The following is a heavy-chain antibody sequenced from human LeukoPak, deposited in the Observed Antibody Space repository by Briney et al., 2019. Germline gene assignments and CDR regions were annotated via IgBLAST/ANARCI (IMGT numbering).Heavy chain of an antibody. J-gene: IGHJ4*02. CDR2: IYTSGST. CDR3: AVDKYYYDSSGPRFDY. Sequence: PSETLSLTCTVSGGAISSYYWSWIRQPAGKGLEWIGRIYTSGSTNYNPSLKSRVTTSVDTSKNQFSLKLSSVNATDTAVYYCAVDKYYYDSSGPRFDYWGQGTLVTVSS. V-gene: IGHV4-4*07. D-gene: IGHD3-22*01. CDR1: GGAISSYY.